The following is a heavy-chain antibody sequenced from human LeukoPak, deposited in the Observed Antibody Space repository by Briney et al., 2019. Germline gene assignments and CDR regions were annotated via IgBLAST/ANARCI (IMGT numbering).Heavy chain of an antibody. V-gene: IGHV4-34*01. CDR3: ARAPYSSGWYTRGRGSQFDY. D-gene: IGHD6-19*01. J-gene: IGHJ4*02. Sequence: PSETLSLTCAVYGGSFGGYYWSWIRQPPGKGLEWIGEINHSGSTNYNPSLESRVTISVDTSKNQFSLKLSSVTAADTAVYYCARAPYSSGWYTRGRGSQFDYWGQGTLVTVSS. CDR1: GGSFGGYY. CDR2: INHSGST.